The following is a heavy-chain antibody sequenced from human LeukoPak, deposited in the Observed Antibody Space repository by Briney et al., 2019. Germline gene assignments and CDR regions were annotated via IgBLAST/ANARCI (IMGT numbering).Heavy chain of an antibody. Sequence: SETLSLTCAVYGGSFSGYYWSWIRQPPGKGLEWIGEINHSGSTNYNPSLKSRVTISVDTSKNQFSLKLSSVTAADTAVYYCAKGGYRTTMTYWGQGTLVTVSS. J-gene: IGHJ4*02. CDR1: GGSFSGYY. CDR3: AKGGYRTTMTY. V-gene: IGHV4-34*01. CDR2: INHSGST. D-gene: IGHD4-17*01.